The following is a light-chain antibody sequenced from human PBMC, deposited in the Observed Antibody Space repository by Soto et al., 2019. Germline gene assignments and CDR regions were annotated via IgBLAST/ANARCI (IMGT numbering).Light chain of an antibody. CDR1: GSDVGDYNY. V-gene: IGLV2-8*01. CDR3: SSSTGSSYV. J-gene: IGLJ1*01. Sequence: QSVLTQPPSASGSPGQSVTISCTGTGSDVGDYNYVSWYQQHPGKAPKLMIYEVSKRPSGVPDRFSGSKSGNTASLTVSGLQAEDEANYYCSSSTGSSYVFGTGTKVTVL. CDR2: EVS.